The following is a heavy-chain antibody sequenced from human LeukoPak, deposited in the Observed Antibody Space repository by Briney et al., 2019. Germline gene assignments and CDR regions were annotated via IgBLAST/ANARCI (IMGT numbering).Heavy chain of an antibody. V-gene: IGHV3-23*01. J-gene: IGHJ4*02. CDR1: GFTFSSYA. CDR2: ISGSGGST. CDR3: ANGYPPMTALTLPFDY. D-gene: IGHD4-17*01. Sequence: GGSLRLSCAASGFTFSSYAMSWVRQAPGKGLEWVSAISGSGGSTYYADSVKGRFTISRDNSKNTLFLQMNSLRGEDTGVYYCANGYPPMTALTLPFDYWGQGTLVTVSS.